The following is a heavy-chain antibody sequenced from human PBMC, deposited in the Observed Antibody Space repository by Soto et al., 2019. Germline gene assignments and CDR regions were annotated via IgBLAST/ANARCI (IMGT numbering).Heavy chain of an antibody. J-gene: IGHJ4*02. Sequence: GGSLRLSCAASALHFSDHYMSWIRQAPGKGLEWIGYSSNSGSLTRYADSVKGRFSISRDNAKNSLYLQINSLRGDDTAIYYCVRSGDNYNLLDYWGQGTPVTVSS. CDR3: VRSGDNYNLLDY. CDR1: ALHFSDHY. D-gene: IGHD1-1*01. V-gene: IGHV3-11*06. CDR2: SSNSGSLT.